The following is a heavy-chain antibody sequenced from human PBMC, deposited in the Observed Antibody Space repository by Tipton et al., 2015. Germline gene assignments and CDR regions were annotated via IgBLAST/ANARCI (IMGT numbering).Heavy chain of an antibody. CDR2: INHSGST. J-gene: IGHJ3*01. Sequence: TLSLTCAVYGDSFNIYYWSWIRQPPGKGLEWIGEINHSGSTNYNPSLKSRVTISVDTSRNQFSLNLTPVTAADTSVYYRVRPANHGFDVWGQGTMVTVSS. CDR3: VRPANHGFDV. V-gene: IGHV4-34*01. CDR1: GDSFNIYY.